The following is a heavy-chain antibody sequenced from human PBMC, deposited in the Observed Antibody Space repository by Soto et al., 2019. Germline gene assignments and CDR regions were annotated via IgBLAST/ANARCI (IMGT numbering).Heavy chain of an antibody. D-gene: IGHD3-22*01. Sequence: SVKVSCKASGGTFSSYTISWVRQAPGQGLEWMGRIIPILGIANYAQKFQGRVTITADKSTSTAYMELSSLRSEDTAVYYCARGPIVVVISWSDPWGQGTLVTVSS. CDR2: IIPILGIA. CDR1: GGTFSSYT. J-gene: IGHJ5*02. CDR3: ARGPIVVVISWSDP. V-gene: IGHV1-69*02.